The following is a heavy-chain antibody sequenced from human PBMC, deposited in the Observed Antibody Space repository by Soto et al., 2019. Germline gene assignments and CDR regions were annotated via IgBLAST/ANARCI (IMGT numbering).Heavy chain of an antibody. V-gene: IGHV3-13*01. CDR3: AAGGVTSVAQFDY. CDR1: GFTFSNYA. CDR2: IGAAGDT. D-gene: IGHD3-16*01. J-gene: IGHJ4*02. Sequence: EVQLVESGGGLVQPGGSLRLSCAASGFTFSNYAMHWVRQPTGKGLEWVSGIGAAGDTYYPGSVKGRFTISRENAKNSLYLQMNSPRAGDMAVYYCAAGGVTSVAQFDYWGQGTLVTVSS.